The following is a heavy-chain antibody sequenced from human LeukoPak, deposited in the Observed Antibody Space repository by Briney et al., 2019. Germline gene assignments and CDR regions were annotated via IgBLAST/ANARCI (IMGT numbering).Heavy chain of an antibody. Sequence: GASVKVSCKASGYTFAGYYMHWLRQAPGQGLEWMGWINPNSGGTNYAQKFQGRVTMTRDTSISTAYMELSRLRSDDTAVYYCARDKLELTRSWFDPWGQGTLVTVSS. D-gene: IGHD1-7*01. CDR1: GYTFAGYY. CDR3: ARDKLELTRSWFDP. J-gene: IGHJ5*02. CDR2: INPNSGGT. V-gene: IGHV1-2*02.